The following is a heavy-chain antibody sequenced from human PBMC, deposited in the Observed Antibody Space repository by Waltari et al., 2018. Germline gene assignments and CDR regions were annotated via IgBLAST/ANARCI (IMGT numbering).Heavy chain of an antibody. CDR1: GFTFSSYE. D-gene: IGHD6-19*01. V-gene: IGHV3-48*03. J-gene: IGHJ4*02. CDR2: ISSSGSTI. Sequence: EVQLVESGGGLVQPGGSLRLSCAASGFTFSSYEMNWVRQAPGKGLEWVSYISSSGSTIDYADSVKGRFTISRDNAKNSLYLQMNSLRAEDTAVYYCARGSSGWYYFDYWGQGTLVTVSS. CDR3: ARGSSGWYYFDY.